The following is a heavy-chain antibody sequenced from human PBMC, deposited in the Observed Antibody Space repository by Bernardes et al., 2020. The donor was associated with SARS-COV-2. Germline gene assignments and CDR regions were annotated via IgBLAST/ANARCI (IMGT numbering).Heavy chain of an antibody. CDR3: ARGYYHSRGYYNY. J-gene: IGHJ4*02. CDR1: GYIISGYY. V-gene: IGHV1-2*02. Sequence: ASVKVCCKASGYIISGYYIHWVRLAPGQGLEWMGWINPYNGGTIYAQNFQGRVTMTRDTSISTAYMELSRLRPDDTAVYYCARGYYHSRGYYNYWGQGTLITVSS. D-gene: IGHD3-22*01. CDR2: INPYNGGT.